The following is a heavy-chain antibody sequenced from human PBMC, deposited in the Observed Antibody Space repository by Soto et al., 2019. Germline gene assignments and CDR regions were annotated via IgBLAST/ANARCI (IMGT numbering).Heavy chain of an antibody. CDR1: GFTVNNNY. CDR3: ARGRPFTE. Sequence: PGGSLRLSCAASGFTVNNNYTSWVRQAPGKGLEWVSVLYSGGGIYYADSVKGRFTISRDNSKNTLFLQMNGLRADDTAVYYCARGRPFTEWGQGTLVTVSS. CDR2: LYSGGGI. D-gene: IGHD1-1*01. J-gene: IGHJ4*02. V-gene: IGHV3-53*01.